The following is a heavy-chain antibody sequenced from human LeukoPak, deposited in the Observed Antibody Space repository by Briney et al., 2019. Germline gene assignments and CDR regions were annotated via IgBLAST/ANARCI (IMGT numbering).Heavy chain of an antibody. Sequence: GGSLRLSCAASGFTFSSYGMNWVSQAPGQGLEWVSSITSTNHIYYADSVKGRFTISRDNAKNSLYLQMNSLRAEDTAVYYCASPLHSSGCNNWFDPRGQRTLVTVSS. V-gene: IGHV3-21*01. J-gene: IGHJ5*02. D-gene: IGHD6-25*01. CDR1: GFTFSSYG. CDR3: ASPLHSSGCNNWFDP. CDR2: ITSTNHI.